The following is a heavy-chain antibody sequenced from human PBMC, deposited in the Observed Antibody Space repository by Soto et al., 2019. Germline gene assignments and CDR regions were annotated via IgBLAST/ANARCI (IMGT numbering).Heavy chain of an antibody. J-gene: IGHJ6*02. V-gene: IGHV3-30*03. CDR1: GFTFTSYD. CDR3: ARSRDGYSFYFYYGMDG. Sequence: QVQLVESGGGVVQPGRSLRLSCAASGFTFTSYDMHWVRQAPGKGLEWMALILHDGSAEYYADSVKGRFTISRDNSKNTLYLQMNSLRAEDTAVYYCARSRDGYSFYFYYGMDGWGQGTTDTVSS. D-gene: IGHD4-4*01. CDR2: ILHDGSAE.